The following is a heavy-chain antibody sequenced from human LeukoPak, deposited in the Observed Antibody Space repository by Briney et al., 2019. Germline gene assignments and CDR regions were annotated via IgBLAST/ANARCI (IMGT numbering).Heavy chain of an antibody. Sequence: SETLSLTCTVSGGSISSSNYYWGWIRQPPGKGLEWIGSIYYDGSTYYNPSLKSRVTISVDTSKNQFSLKLSSVTAADTAVYYCARLMAVAGNRFDPWGQGTLVTVAS. J-gene: IGHJ5*02. V-gene: IGHV4-39*07. D-gene: IGHD6-19*01. CDR1: GGSISSSNYY. CDR2: IYYDGST. CDR3: ARLMAVAGNRFDP.